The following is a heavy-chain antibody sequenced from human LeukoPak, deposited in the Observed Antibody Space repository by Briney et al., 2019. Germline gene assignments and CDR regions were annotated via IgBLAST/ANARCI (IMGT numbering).Heavy chain of an antibody. Sequence: GGSLRLSCAASGFTFSDYYMCWIRQAPGKGLEWVSYISSSGSTIYYADSVKGRFTISRDNAKNSLYLQMNSLRAEDTAVYYCARSMYYDFWSGPYGMDVWGQGTTVTVSS. CDR1: GFTFSDYY. CDR2: ISSSGSTI. D-gene: IGHD3-3*01. J-gene: IGHJ6*02. CDR3: ARSMYYDFWSGPYGMDV. V-gene: IGHV3-11*01.